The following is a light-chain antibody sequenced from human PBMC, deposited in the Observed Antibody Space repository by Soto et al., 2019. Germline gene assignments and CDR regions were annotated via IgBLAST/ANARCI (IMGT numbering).Light chain of an antibody. Sequence: AIQMTQSPSSLSASVGDRVTITCRASQDIRAELGWYQQKPGEAPKLLVYGTSTLQTGVPSRFSGSGSGADFTLTISSLQPEDFATYYCPQDYDYPRTFGQGTKVDIK. CDR1: QDIRAE. CDR3: PQDYDYPRT. CDR2: GTS. V-gene: IGKV1-6*01. J-gene: IGKJ1*01.